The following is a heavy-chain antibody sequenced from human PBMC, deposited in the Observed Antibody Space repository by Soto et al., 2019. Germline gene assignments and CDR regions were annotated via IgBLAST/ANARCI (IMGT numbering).Heavy chain of an antibody. CDR3: ARGGGYCSGGSCYPTLGYYYGMDV. CDR2: IYYSGST. V-gene: IGHV4-59*01. D-gene: IGHD2-15*01. J-gene: IGHJ6*02. CDR1: GGSISSYY. Sequence: SETLSLTCTVSGGSISSYYWSWIRQPPGKGLEWIGYIYYSGSTNYNPSLKSRVTISVDTSKNQFSLKLSSVTAADTAVYYCARGGGYCSGGSCYPTLGYYYGMDVWGQGTTVTVYS.